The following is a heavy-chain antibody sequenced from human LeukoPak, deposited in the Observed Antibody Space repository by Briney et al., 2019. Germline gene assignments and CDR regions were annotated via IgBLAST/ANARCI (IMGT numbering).Heavy chain of an antibody. V-gene: IGHV4-39*01. D-gene: IGHD4-17*01. J-gene: IGHJ4*02. CDR1: GGSISSSSYY. CDR2: IYYSGST. Sequence: PSETLSLTCTVSGGSISSSSYYWGWIRQPPGKGLEWIGSIYYSGSTYYNPSLKSRVTISVDTSKNQFSLKLSSVTAADTAVYYCARYNGDWFDYWGQGTLVTVSS. CDR3: ARYNGDWFDY.